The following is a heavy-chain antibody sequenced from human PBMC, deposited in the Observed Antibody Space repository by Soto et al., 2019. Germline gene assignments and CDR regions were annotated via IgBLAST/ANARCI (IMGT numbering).Heavy chain of an antibody. Sequence: PSETLSLTCAVSGGSISSGGYSWSWIQQPPGKGLEWIGYIYHSGSTYYNPSLKSRVTISEDRSKNQFSLKLSSVTAADTAVYYCARVPSPWGQGTLVTVSS. CDR2: IYHSGST. V-gene: IGHV4-30-2*01. CDR1: GGSISSGGYS. CDR3: ARVPSP. J-gene: IGHJ5*02.